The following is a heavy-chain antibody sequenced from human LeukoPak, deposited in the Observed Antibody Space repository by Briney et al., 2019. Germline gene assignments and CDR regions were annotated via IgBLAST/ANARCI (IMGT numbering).Heavy chain of an antibody. J-gene: IGHJ6*03. CDR1: GGSISSYY. D-gene: IGHD5-18*01. Sequence: KASETLSLTCTVSGGSISSYYWSWIRQPPGKGLEWIGYIYYSGSTNYNPSLKSRVTISVDTSKNQFSLKLSSVTAADTAVYYCARGSRGYSYAPGSNYYYYYMDVWGKGTTVTVSS. CDR3: ARGSRGYSYAPGSNYYYYYMDV. CDR2: IYYSGST. V-gene: IGHV4-59*01.